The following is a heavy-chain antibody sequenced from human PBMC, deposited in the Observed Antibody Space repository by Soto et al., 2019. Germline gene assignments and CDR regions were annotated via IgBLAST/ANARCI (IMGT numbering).Heavy chain of an antibody. Sequence: SETLSLTCAVYGGSFSDYHWSWIRQPPGKGLEWIGSIYYRGNAYYNPSLQARVTISLDKSKSQFSLKLNSVTAADSAVYFCARLEGLATISYYFDFWGPGALVTVSS. J-gene: IGHJ4*02. CDR3: ARLEGLATISYYFDF. D-gene: IGHD3-9*01. V-gene: IGHV4-34*01. CDR1: GGSFSDYH. CDR2: IYYRGNA.